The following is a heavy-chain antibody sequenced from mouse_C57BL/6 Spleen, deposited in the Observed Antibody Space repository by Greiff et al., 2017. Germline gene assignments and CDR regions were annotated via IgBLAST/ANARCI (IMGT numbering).Heavy chain of an antibody. J-gene: IGHJ2*01. CDR2: IFPGRGST. V-gene: IGHV1-55*01. CDR3: AKYGNPPFDY. Sequence: PVQGLDWIGDIFPGRGSTNYNEKFKSKATLTVDTASTTAYMPLSRLTSEDSAVYNCAKYGNPPFDYWGQGTTLTVAS. D-gene: IGHD2-1*01.